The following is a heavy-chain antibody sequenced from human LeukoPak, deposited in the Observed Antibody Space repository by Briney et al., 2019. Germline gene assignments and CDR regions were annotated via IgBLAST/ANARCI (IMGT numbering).Heavy chain of an antibody. V-gene: IGHV3-23*01. CDR3: AKGGPSIVAAARYFDY. J-gene: IGHJ4*02. CDR2: ISVSGSST. D-gene: IGHD6-13*01. Sequence: GGSLRLSCAASGFTFNSYAMSGVRQAPGKGLEWVSAISVSGSSTYYADSVKGRFTISRDNSKNTLYLQMNSLRAEDTAVYYCAKGGPSIVAAARYFDYWGQGTLVTVSS. CDR1: GFTFNSYA.